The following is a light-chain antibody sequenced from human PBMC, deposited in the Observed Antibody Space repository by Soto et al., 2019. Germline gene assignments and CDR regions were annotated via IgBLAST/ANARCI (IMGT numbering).Light chain of an antibody. CDR1: QRVLYSSNYKNY. CDR2: WAS. J-gene: IGKJ1*01. Sequence: DIVMTQSPDSLAVSLGERATINCKSSQRVLYSSNYKNYLAWYQQKPGQPPKLLIYWASTRASGVPARFSDSGSGTDFSLTISSLQAEDVEVYFCQQYYGTPWTFGQGTKVEIK. CDR3: QQYYGTPWT. V-gene: IGKV4-1*01.